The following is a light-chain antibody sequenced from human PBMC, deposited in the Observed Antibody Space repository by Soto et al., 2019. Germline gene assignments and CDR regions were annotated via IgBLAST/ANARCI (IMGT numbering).Light chain of an antibody. V-gene: IGKV3-20*01. CDR3: QQYGSSRIT. Sequence: EIMMTQSPVTLSVSPGERATLSCRASQSVNSSYLAWYQQRPGQRPRLLIYGASSRATGIPDRFSGSGSGTDFTLTISRLEPEDFAVYYCQQYGSSRITFGQGTRLEI. J-gene: IGKJ5*01. CDR2: GAS. CDR1: QSVNSSY.